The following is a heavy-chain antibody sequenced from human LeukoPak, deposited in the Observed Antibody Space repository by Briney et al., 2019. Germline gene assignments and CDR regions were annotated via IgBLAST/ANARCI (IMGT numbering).Heavy chain of an antibody. CDR3: ARQLGYCSDGTCYFDH. CDR1: GFTFNSYV. V-gene: IGHV3-23*01. CDR2: INSAGDT. D-gene: IGHD2-15*01. J-gene: IGHJ4*02. Sequence: PGGSLRLSCAASGFTFNSYVMSWVRQAPGKGLEFVSGINSAGDTFYADSVKGRFTISRETSRNPLYLQMNSLRGEDSATYYCARQLGYCSDGTCYFDHWGQGNLATVSS.